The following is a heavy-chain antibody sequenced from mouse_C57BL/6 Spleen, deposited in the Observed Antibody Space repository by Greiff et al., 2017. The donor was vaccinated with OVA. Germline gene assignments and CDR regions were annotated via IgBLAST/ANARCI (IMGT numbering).Heavy chain of an antibody. Sequence: DVHLVESGGGLVKPGGSLKLSCAASGFTFSSYAMSWVRQTPEKRLEWVATISDGGSYTYYPDNVKGRFTISRDNAKNNLYLQMSHLKSEDTAMYYCARESAPYYYGSSPFAYWGQGTLVTVSA. CDR2: ISDGGSYT. D-gene: IGHD1-1*01. CDR3: ARESAPYYYGSSPFAY. J-gene: IGHJ3*01. CDR1: GFTFSSYA. V-gene: IGHV5-4*01.